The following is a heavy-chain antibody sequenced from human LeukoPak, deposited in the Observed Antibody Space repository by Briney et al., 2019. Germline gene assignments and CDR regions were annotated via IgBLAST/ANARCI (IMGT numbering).Heavy chain of an antibody. Sequence: SETLSLTCTVSGGSISSGGYYWSWIRQHPGKGLECIGYIYYSGSTYYNPSLKSRITISVDTSKNQFSLKLSSVTAADTAVYYCARWFGELYSAYNYYYYGMDVWGQGTTVTVSS. J-gene: IGHJ6*02. V-gene: IGHV4-31*03. D-gene: IGHD3-10*01. CDR2: IYYSGST. CDR1: GGSISSGGYY. CDR3: ARWFGELYSAYNYYYYGMDV.